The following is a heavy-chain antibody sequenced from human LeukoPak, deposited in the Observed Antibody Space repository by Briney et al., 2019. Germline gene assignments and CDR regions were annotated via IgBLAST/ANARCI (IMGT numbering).Heavy chain of an antibody. D-gene: IGHD3-3*01. CDR3: AKENYDFWSGPEDY. J-gene: IGHJ4*02. V-gene: IGHV3-23*01. CDR2: ISGSGGST. CDR1: GFTFSSYA. Sequence: QSGGSLRLPCAASGFTFSSYAMSWVRQAPGKGLEWVSAISGSGGSTYYADSVKGRFTISRDNSKNTLYLRMNSLRAEDTAVYYCAKENYDFWSGPEDYWGQGTLVTVSS.